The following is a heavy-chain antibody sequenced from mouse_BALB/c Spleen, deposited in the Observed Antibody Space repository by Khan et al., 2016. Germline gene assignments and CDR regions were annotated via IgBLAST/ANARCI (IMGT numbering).Heavy chain of an antibody. J-gene: IGHJ3*01. CDR3: ARDSSGQGFAF. D-gene: IGHD3-2*01. Sequence: QIQLVQSGPELKKPGETVKISCKASGYTFTNYGMNWVKQAPGKGLKWMGWINTNTGEPTYAEEFKGRFAFSLETSASTAFLRINNLKNEDTATYFCARDSSGQGFAFWGQGTLVTVSA. CDR1: GYTFTNYG. V-gene: IGHV9-3*02. CDR2: INTNTGEP.